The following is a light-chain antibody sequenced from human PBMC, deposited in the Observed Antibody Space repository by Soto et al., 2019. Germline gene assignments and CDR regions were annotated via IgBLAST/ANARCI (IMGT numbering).Light chain of an antibody. CDR1: QSVSSN. CDR2: GAS. J-gene: IGKJ1*01. V-gene: IGKV3-15*01. CDR3: QQYNNWPLR. Sequence: EIVMTQSPATLSVSPGERATLSCRASQSVSSNLAWYQQKPGQAPRLLIYGASIRATGIPARFSGSGSGTEFTLTISSLQSEDFAVYYCQQYNNWPLRFGQGTKVEIK.